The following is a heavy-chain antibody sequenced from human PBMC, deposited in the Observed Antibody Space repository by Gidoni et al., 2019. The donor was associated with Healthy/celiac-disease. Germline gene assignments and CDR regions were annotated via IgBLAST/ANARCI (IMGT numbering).Heavy chain of an antibody. V-gene: IGHV4-34*01. CDR3: ARVRKYYYDSSGFLDY. CDR1: GGSFSGYY. Sequence: QVQLQQWGAGLLEPSETLSLTCAVSGGSFSGYYWSWIRQPPGKGLEWIGEINHSGSTNNNPSLKSRVTISVDTSKNQFSLKLSSVTAADTAVYYCARVRKYYYDSSGFLDYWGQGPLVTVSS. D-gene: IGHD3-22*01. J-gene: IGHJ4*02. CDR2: INHSGST.